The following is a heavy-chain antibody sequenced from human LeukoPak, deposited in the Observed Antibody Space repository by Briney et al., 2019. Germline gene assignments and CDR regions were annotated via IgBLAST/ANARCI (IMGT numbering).Heavy chain of an antibody. D-gene: IGHD6-19*01. J-gene: IGHJ4*02. V-gene: IGHV3-74*01. Sequence: GGSLRLSCAASGFTLDTYWMHWVRQAPATGLVWVARINSDGSSTSYADSVKGRFTISSDNAKNTLYLQMNSLRADDTAVYYCARDHFSGCPDYWGQGTLVTVSS. CDR2: INSDGSST. CDR1: GFTLDTYW. CDR3: ARDHFSGCPDY.